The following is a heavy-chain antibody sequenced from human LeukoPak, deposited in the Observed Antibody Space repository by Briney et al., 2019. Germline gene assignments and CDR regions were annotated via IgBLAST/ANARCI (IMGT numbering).Heavy chain of an antibody. Sequence: PGGSLRLSCAASGFTFSSYEMNCVRQAPGKGLEWVSYISSSGSTIYYADSVKGRFTISRDNAKNSLYLQMNSLRAEDTAVYYCARPPAARRGDYWGQGTLVTVSS. J-gene: IGHJ4*02. CDR1: GFTFSSYE. CDR3: ARPPAARRGDY. CDR2: ISSSGSTI. D-gene: IGHD6-6*01. V-gene: IGHV3-48*03.